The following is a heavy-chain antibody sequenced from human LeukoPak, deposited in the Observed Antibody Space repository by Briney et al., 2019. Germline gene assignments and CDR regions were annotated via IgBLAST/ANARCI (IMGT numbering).Heavy chain of an antibody. CDR2: ITGSGGGT. V-gene: IGHV3-23*01. CDR1: GFTFSNSA. J-gene: IGHJ4*02. CDR3: AKEAVEYFDY. Sequence: CSLRLSCAASGFTFSNSAMSWVRQAPGKGVEWVSPITGSGGGTYYADSVKGRFTISRDNSKNTLDLQVNSLRAEDTAVYYCAKEAVEYFDYWGQGTLVTVSS.